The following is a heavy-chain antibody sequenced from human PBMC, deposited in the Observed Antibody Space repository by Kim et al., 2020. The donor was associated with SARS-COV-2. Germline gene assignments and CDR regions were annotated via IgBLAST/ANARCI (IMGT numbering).Heavy chain of an antibody. J-gene: IGHJ6*02. Sequence: GGSLRLSCTASGFTFDDFAMSWFRQAPGKGREWVGFVRSEPYGGTAEYAASVEGRFTISRDDSKSIAYLQMESLQTEDTAVYYCTRILGFDWVLSPYYSAMDVWGQGTPVTVSS. D-gene: IGHD3-9*01. CDR2: VRSEPYGGTA. CDR3: TRILGFDWVLSPYYSAMDV. V-gene: IGHV3-49*03. CDR1: GFTFDDFA.